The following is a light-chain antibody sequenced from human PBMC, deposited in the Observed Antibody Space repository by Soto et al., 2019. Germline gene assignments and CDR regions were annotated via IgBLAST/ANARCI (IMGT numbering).Light chain of an antibody. CDR2: EGR. J-gene: IGLJ1*01. Sequence: QSALTQPASVSGSPGQAVTLSCTGTSXDLGGYNLVSWYQQHPGKAPKLMIYEGRKRPSGVSYRFSGSKSGNTASLTIPGLQTEDEPDYYCCSYAGSSTFVCGTGTKGTVL. CDR3: CSYAGSSTFV. V-gene: IGLV2-23*03. CDR1: SXDLGGYNL.